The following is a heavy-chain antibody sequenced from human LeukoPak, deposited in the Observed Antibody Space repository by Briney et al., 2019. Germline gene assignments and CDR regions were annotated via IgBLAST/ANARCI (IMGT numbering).Heavy chain of an antibody. V-gene: IGHV3-48*02. CDR1: GFTFSSFG. D-gene: IGHD4-23*01. Sequence: PGGSLRLSCAASGFTFSSFGMNWVRQAPGKGLEWVSYIGPSSSAIYYADSVRGRFTISRDNAKNSLYLQMNSLTDEDTAVCYCARHDYGGNSGDYWGQGTLVTVSS. J-gene: IGHJ4*02. CDR3: ARHDYGGNSGDY. CDR2: IGPSSSAI.